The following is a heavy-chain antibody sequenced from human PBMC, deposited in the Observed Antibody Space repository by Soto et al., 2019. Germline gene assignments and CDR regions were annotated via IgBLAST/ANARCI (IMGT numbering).Heavy chain of an antibody. CDR1: GGTFRSNP. CDR2: IIPGFGTI. V-gene: IGHV1-69*06. Sequence: QMQLVQSGAEVKKPGSSVKVSCKASGGTFRSNPISWVRQAPGQGLEWMGEIIPGFGTINYAGKFQGRVTITADKSTSTAYMELSSLRSGDTAVYSCASEPGDSDGYYGPCYFDPWGQGTLVTVSS. CDR3: ASEPGDSDGYYGPCYFDP. D-gene: IGHD4-17*01. J-gene: IGHJ4*02.